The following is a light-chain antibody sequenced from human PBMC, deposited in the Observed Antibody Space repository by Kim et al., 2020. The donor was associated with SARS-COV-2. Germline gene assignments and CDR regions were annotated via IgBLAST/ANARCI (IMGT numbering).Light chain of an antibody. CDR3: QQYDNRPLT. Sequence: DIQMTQSPSSLSASVGDRVTITCQASQDISNYLNWYQQKPGKAPKLLIYDASNLETGVPSRFSGSGSGTEFTFTISSLQPEDIATYYCQQYDNRPLTFGGGTQGDI. CDR1: QDISNY. V-gene: IGKV1-33*01. J-gene: IGKJ4*01. CDR2: DAS.